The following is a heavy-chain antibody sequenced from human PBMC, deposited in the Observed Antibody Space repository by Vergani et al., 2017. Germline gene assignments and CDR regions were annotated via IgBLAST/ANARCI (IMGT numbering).Heavy chain of an antibody. CDR1: GASIDSFY. CDR3: ARDFGGEWYFDL. CDR2: VFRNGNV. V-gene: IGHV4-4*08. D-gene: IGHD4-23*01. J-gene: IGHJ2*01. Sequence: VLLQEPGPGLVRPSETLSLKCSVSGASIDSFYWSWIRHSPGKGLEWIGYVFRNGNVNYNSSFTFRVSIDTSNNELSLRVTSVTAADTAVYYCARDFGGEWYFDLWGRGTTVTVSS.